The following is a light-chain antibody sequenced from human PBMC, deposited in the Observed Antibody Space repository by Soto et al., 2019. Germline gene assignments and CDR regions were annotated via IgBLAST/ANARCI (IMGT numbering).Light chain of an antibody. V-gene: IGKV3-15*01. CDR3: QQYNNWPPWT. Sequence: EIMLTQSPATLSVSLGERATLSCRASQSVSRNLAWYQQKPDQAPRLLIYGASTRATGIPARFSGSGSGTEFTLTISSLQSEDFAVYYCQQYNNWPPWTFGPGTKV. CDR1: QSVSRN. CDR2: GAS. J-gene: IGKJ1*01.